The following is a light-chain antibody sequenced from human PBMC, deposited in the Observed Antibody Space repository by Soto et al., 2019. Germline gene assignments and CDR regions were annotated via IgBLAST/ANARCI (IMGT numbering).Light chain of an antibody. V-gene: IGLV2-23*02. CDR2: ELS. Sequence: QSALTQPASVSGSPGQSITISCTGTNSDVGSYNLVSWYQQHPGKAPKVMIYELSKRPSGVPNRFSGAKSGNTASLTISGLQAEDEADYYCCSYAGSSTYVFGTGTKLPVL. CDR3: CSYAGSSTYV. CDR1: NSDVGSYNL. J-gene: IGLJ1*01.